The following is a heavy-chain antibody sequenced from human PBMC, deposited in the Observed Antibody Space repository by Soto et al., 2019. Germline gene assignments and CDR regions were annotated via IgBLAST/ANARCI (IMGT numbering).Heavy chain of an antibody. CDR1: GYSFTLSS. CDR2: ISAYDGNT. V-gene: IGHV1-18*01. Sequence: QVQLVQSGAEVKKPGASVKVSCKASGYSFTLSSVTWVRQAPGQGLEGMGWISAYDGNTNYAQRLQDRVTLTTDTSTSTAYMELRNLGSDDTAVYYCARGGVGGGDIWGQGTMVTVSS. CDR3: ARGGVGGGDI. D-gene: IGHD3-10*01. J-gene: IGHJ3*02.